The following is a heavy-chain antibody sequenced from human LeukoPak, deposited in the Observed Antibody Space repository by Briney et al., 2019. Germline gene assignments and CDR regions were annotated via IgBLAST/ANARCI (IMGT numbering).Heavy chain of an antibody. V-gene: IGHV3-66*01. J-gene: IGHJ4*02. CDR2: IYSSDAT. CDR1: GFTLTRNH. CDR3: AKDYYGRFDY. Sequence: GGSLRLSCAASGFTLTRNHMNWVRQVPGKGLEWVSIIYSSDATYYADYVKGRFTVSRDKAKNTLYLQMNSLRAEDTAVYYCAKDYYGRFDYWGQGTLVTVSS. D-gene: IGHD3-10*01.